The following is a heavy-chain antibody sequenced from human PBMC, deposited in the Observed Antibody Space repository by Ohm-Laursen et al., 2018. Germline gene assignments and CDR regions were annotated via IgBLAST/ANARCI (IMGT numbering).Heavy chain of an antibody. CDR1: GFTFSSYG. CDR3: AKVVQDGNYVGGYFDY. J-gene: IGHJ4*02. CDR2: ISYDGSNK. D-gene: IGHD4-17*01. V-gene: IGHV3-30*18. Sequence: SLRLSCTASGFTFSSYGMHWVRQAPGKGLEWVAVISYDGSNKYYADSVKGRFTISRDNSKNTLYLHMNSLRAEDTAVYYCAKVVQDGNYVGGYFDYWGQGTLVTVSS.